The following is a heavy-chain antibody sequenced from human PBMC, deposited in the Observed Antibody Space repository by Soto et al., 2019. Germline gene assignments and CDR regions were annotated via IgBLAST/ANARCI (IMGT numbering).Heavy chain of an antibody. Sequence: SVKDSFKASGLTFTSSAVQWVGQALGQRLEWIGWIVVGSGNTNYAQKFQERVTITRDMSTSTAYMELSSLRSEDTAVYYCAAYDDDGTTFEPWGQGTLITVSS. CDR2: IVVGSGNT. D-gene: IGHD1-7*01. V-gene: IGHV1-58*01. J-gene: IGHJ5*02. CDR1: GLTFTSSA. CDR3: AAYDDDGTTFEP.